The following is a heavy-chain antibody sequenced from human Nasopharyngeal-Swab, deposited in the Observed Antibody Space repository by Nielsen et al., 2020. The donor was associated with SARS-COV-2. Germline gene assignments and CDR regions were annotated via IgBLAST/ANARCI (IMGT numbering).Heavy chain of an antibody. V-gene: IGHV3-11*04. J-gene: IGHJ6*02. CDR2: ISSSGSTI. CDR3: ARGLWSSLRLLGGMDV. D-gene: IGHD4/OR15-4a*01. Sequence: GGSLRLSCAASGFTFSDYYMSWIRQPPGKGLEWVSYISSSGSTIYYADSVKGRFTISRDNAKNSLYLQMNSLRAEDTAVYYCARGLWSSLRLLGGMDVWGQGTTVTVSS. CDR1: GFTFSDYY.